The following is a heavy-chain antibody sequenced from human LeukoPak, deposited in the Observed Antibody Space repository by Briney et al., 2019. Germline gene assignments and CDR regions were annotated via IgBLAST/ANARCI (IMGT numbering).Heavy chain of an antibody. CDR3: ARDVVPAATFQGFDP. D-gene: IGHD2-2*01. J-gene: IGHJ5*02. CDR1: GGTFSSYA. Sequence: SVKVSCKASGGTFSSYAISWVRQAPGQGLEWMGGIIPLFGTANYAQKFQGRVTITADESTSTAYMELSSLRSEDTAVYYCARDVVPAATFQGFDPWGQGTLVTVSS. CDR2: IIPLFGTA. V-gene: IGHV1-69*01.